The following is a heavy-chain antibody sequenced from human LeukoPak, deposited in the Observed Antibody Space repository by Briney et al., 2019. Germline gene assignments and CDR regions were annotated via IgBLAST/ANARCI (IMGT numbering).Heavy chain of an antibody. V-gene: IGHV4-30-4*01. D-gene: IGHD2-2*02. CDR2: IYYSGST. CDR3: ARDRGVVVPAAIPTYCYYYGMDV. J-gene: IGHJ6*02. CDR1: GGSISSGDYY. Sequence: PSQTLSHTCTVSGGSISSGDYYWSWIRQPPGKGLEWIGYIYYSGSTYYNPSLKSRVTISVDTSKNQFSLKLSSVTAADTAVYYSARDRGVVVPAAIPTYCYYYGMDVWGQGTTVTVSS.